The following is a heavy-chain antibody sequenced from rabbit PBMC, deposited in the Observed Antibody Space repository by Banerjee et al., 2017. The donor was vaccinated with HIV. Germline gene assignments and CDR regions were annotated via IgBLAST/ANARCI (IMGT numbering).Heavy chain of an antibody. Sequence: QEQLEESGGDLVKPEGSLTLTCTASGFSFSSSYYMCWVRQAPGKGLEWIACIAAGSSGSTYYASWAKGRFTISKTSSTTVTLQMTSLTAADTASYFCARDLAGVIGWNFSLWGQGTLVTVS. V-gene: IGHV1S45*01. CDR3: ARDLAGVIGWNFSL. J-gene: IGHJ4*01. CDR2: IAAGSSGST. CDR1: GFSFSSSYY. D-gene: IGHD4-1*01.